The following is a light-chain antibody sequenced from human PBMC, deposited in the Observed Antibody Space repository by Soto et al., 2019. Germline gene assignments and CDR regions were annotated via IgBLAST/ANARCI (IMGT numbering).Light chain of an antibody. J-gene: IGKJ2*02. CDR2: SAS. V-gene: IGKV3-20*01. CDR1: QSVSSDY. CDR3: QQYSSSPRT. Sequence: ENVLTQSPGTLSLSPGEGATLSCMASQSVSSDYLAWYQQKPGQAPRLLIYSASSRSTGVPDRFSGSGSGTEFSLTIRRLEPEDFAVYYCQQYSSSPRTFGQGTKLEMK.